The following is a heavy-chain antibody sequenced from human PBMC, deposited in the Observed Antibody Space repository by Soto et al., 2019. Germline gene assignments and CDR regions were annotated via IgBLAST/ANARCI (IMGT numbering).Heavy chain of an antibody. CDR2: IFHDGTA. J-gene: IGHJ4*02. D-gene: IGHD3-10*01. CDR3: ARLVYDTRLNYMYFDF. Sequence: SETLSLTCAVSGVSISSGNWWTWVRQPPQRGLGYIGEIFHDGTANYYPSFERRVAISVDTSKNQFSLKLTSVTAADTAIYFCARLVYDTRLNYMYFDFWGQGTLVTVSS. CDR1: GVSISSGNW. V-gene: IGHV4-4*02.